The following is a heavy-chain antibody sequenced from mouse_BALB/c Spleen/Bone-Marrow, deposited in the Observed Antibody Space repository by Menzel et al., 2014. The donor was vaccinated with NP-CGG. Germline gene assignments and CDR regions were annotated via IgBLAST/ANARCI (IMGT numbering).Heavy chain of an antibody. J-gene: IGHJ3*01. V-gene: IGHV1-9*01. D-gene: IGHD2-1*01. CDR1: GYTFSSYW. CDR2: ILPGSGST. Sequence: QVQLQQSGAELMKPGASVKISCKAAGYTFSSYWIEWVKQRPGHGLEWIGEILPGSGSTNYNKKFKGKATFTADTSSNTAYMQLSSLTSEDSAVYYCAREDGNHVGFAYWGQGTLVTVSA. CDR3: AREDGNHVGFAY.